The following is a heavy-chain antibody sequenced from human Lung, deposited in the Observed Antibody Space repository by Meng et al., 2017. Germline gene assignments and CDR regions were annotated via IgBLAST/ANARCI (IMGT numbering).Heavy chain of an antibody. Sequence: QVQLVQSGSELKKPGASVKVSFEPLGYTFSRHSILWVRQAPGQGLEWMGWINTDTGKPTYAQGFTGRFVFSLDTSVRTAYLQISSLKAEDTAVYYCARDRGSSGWSNWFDPWGQGTLVTVSS. J-gene: IGHJ5*02. CDR3: ARDRGSSGWSNWFDP. V-gene: IGHV7-4-1*02. CDR1: GYTFSRHS. CDR2: INTDTGKP. D-gene: IGHD6-13*01.